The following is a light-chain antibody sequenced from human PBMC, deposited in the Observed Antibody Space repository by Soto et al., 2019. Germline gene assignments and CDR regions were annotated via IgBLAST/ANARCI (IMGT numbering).Light chain of an antibody. CDR2: RNN. V-gene: IGLV1-47*01. J-gene: IGLJ2*01. CDR1: RSNIGSNY. Sequence: QSVLTQPPSASGTPGRRVTISCSGRRSNIGSNYVYWYQQLPGTAPKLLIYRNNQRPSGVPDRFSGSKSGTSASLAISGLRSEDEADYYCAAWDDSLSGVVFGGGTKVTVL. CDR3: AAWDDSLSGVV.